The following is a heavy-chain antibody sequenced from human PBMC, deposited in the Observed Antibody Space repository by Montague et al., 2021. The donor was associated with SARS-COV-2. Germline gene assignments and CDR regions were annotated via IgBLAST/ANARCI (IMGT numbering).Heavy chain of an antibody. CDR1: GDSITSGGYF. J-gene: IGHJ4*02. CDR3: AASGRRGYSNPFHH. D-gene: IGHD4-11*01. CDR2: ISYSGST. Sequence: TLSLTCTVSGDSITSGGYFWNWIRQHPGKGLEYIGAISYSGSTYYKPSLTSRVSISMDTSKNAFSLSLHSVTAADTAVYFCAASGRRGYSNPFHHCGRGSLATVSS. V-gene: IGHV4-31*03.